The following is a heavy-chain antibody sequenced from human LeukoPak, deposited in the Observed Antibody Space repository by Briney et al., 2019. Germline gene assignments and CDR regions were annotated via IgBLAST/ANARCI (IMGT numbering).Heavy chain of an antibody. CDR3: ARGPYSSSWLFDP. Sequence: KPSETLSLTCTVSGGSISSDYWSWIRQPPGKGLEWIAYIYSSGSTNYKPSLKSRVTISVDTSKNQFSLKLSSVTPADTAVYYCARGPYSSSWLFDPWGQENRVTVSS. CDR2: IYSSGST. J-gene: IGHJ5*02. D-gene: IGHD6-13*01. V-gene: IGHV4-59*01. CDR1: GGSISSDY.